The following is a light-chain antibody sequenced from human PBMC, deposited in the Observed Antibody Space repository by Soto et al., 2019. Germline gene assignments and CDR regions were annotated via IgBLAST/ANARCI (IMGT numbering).Light chain of an antibody. CDR1: HDINNY. Sequence: DIQMTQSPSSLSASVGDRVTITCQASHDINNYLNWYQQKPGKAPKLLIYDASNLKTGVPSLFSGSGSGTDFTVTISNLQPEDIATYYCQQFDDLPFTVGPGTKVDIK. CDR3: QQFDDLPFT. V-gene: IGKV1-33*01. CDR2: DAS. J-gene: IGKJ3*01.